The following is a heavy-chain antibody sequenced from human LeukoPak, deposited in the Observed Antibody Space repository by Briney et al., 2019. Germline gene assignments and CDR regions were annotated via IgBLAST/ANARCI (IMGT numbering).Heavy chain of an antibody. V-gene: IGHV4-31*03. CDR1: GGSISSGGYY. D-gene: IGHD2-21*01. J-gene: IGHJ3*02. CDR3: ARGADSPGAFDI. Sequence: SQTLSLTCTVSGGSISSGGYYWSWIRQHPGKGLEWIGYIYYSGSTYYNPSLKSRVTISVDTSKNQFSLKLSSVTAAATAVYYCARGADSPGAFDIWGQGTMVTVSS. CDR2: IYYSGST.